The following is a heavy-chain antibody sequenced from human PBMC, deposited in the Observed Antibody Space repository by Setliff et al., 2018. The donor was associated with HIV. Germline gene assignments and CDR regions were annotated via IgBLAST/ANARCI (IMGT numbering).Heavy chain of an antibody. CDR1: GFTVSSNY. V-gene: IGHV3-66*03. Sequence: SCAASGFTVSSNYMNWVRQAPGKGLEWVSILYGTGGTYYADSVKGRFTLSRDTSKNTLFLQMNSLRPEDAAVYYCARVRLYNTALDYWGQGTLVTVSS. D-gene: IGHD3-3*01. CDR2: LYGTGGT. CDR3: ARVRLYNTALDY. J-gene: IGHJ4*02.